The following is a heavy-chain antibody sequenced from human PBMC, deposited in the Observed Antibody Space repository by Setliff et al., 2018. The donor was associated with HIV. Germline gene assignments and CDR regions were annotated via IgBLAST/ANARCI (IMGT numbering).Heavy chain of an antibody. CDR2: IYHTGRT. V-gene: IGHV4-39*07. J-gene: IGHJ4*02. Sequence: SETLSLTCSVSGGSIDNNKYYWTWIRQPPGKGLEWTGSIYHTGRTYYNRSLESRLTISIDTSKNQFSLKLNSVTAAGTAVYYCARDQSDWFYWGQGTLVTVSS. CDR3: ARDQSDWFY. D-gene: IGHD3-3*01. CDR1: GGSIDNNKYY.